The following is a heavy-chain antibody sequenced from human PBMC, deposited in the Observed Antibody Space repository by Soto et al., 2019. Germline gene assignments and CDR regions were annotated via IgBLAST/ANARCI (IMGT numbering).Heavy chain of an antibody. V-gene: IGHV1-3*05. CDR1: GYTFTSYA. CDR3: ARGADPIDY. CDR2: INAGNGNT. J-gene: IGHJ4*02. Sequence: QVQLVQSGAEEKKPGASVKVSCKASGYTFTSYAMHWVRQAPGQRLEWMGWINAGNGNTKYSQKFQGRVTITRDTSASTAYMALSSLRSEDTAVYYCARGADPIDYWGQGTLVTVSS.